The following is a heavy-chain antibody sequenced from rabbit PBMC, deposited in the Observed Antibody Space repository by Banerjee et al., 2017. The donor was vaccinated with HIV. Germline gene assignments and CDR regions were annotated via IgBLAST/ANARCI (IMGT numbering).Heavy chain of an antibody. CDR1: GFSLSSSYW. CDR2: IDGGSSGST. J-gene: IGHJ4*01. CDR3: ARDLAGVIGWNFNL. D-gene: IGHD4-1*01. V-gene: IGHV1S45*01. Sequence: QEQLEESGGGLVQPEGSLTLTCKASGFSLSSSYWPCWVRQAPGKGLEWIACIDGGSSGSTYYASWAKGRFTISKTSSTTVTLQMTSLTAADTATYFCARDLAGVIGWNFNLWGPGTLVTVS.